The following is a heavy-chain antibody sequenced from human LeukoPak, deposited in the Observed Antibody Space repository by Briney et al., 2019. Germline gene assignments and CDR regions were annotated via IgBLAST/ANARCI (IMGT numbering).Heavy chain of an antibody. J-gene: IGHJ4*02. Sequence: GESLKIPCKGSGYSFTSYWIGWVRQMPGKGLEWMGIIYPGDSDTRYSPSFQGQVTISADKSISTAYLQWSSLKASDTAMYYCARMDCSGGSCYGTIDYWGQGTLVTVSS. V-gene: IGHV5-51*01. CDR1: GYSFTSYW. D-gene: IGHD2-15*01. CDR2: IYPGDSDT. CDR3: ARMDCSGGSCYGTIDY.